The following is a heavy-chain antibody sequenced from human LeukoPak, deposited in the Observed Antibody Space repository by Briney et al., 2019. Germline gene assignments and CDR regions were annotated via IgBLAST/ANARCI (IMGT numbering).Heavy chain of an antibody. CDR3: ARLLSYYYDSSGQSDY. D-gene: IGHD3-22*01. J-gene: IGHJ4*02. CDR2: ISAYNGNT. V-gene: IGHV1-18*01. Sequence: GASVKVSCKVSGYTFTSYGISWVRQAPGQGLEWMGWISAYNGNTNYAQKLQGRVTMTTDTSTSTAYMELRSLRSDDTAVYYCARLLSYYYDSSGQSDYWGQGTLVTVSS. CDR1: GYTFTSYG.